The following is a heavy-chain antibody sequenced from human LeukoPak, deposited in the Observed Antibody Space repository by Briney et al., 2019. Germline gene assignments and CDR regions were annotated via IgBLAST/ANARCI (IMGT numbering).Heavy chain of an antibody. D-gene: IGHD7-27*01. CDR1: VYSFSTFD. CDR2: LNPNTGKT. J-gene: IGHJ6*03. CDR3: ARGPLTGEHYHYYMDV. V-gene: IGHV1-8*03. Sequence: AALRVSCKASVYSFSTFDINWVRQAPGQGLEWMGWLNPNTGKTGYAQKFQDRVTITGNSSISTVDMELSSLTSDDTAVYYCARGPLTGEHYHYYMDVWGKGTTVTVSS.